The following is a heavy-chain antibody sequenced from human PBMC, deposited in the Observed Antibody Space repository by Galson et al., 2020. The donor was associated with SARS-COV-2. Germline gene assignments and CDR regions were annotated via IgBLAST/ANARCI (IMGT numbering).Heavy chain of an antibody. CDR1: GGSISSGSYY. V-gene: IGHV4-31*03. CDR2: IYYSGGS. CDR3: ARDNGFGGVIADY. D-gene: IGHD3-16*02. J-gene: IGHJ4*02. Sequence: SETLSLTCTVSGGSISSGSYYWSWIRQYPGKGLEWMGYIYYSGGSYYNPSLKGRLTMSVDTSKNQLSLNLSSVTAADTAIYYCARDNGFGGVIADYWGQGTLVIVSS.